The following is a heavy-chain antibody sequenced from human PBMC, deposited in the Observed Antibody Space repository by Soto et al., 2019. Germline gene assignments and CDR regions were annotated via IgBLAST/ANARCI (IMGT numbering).Heavy chain of an antibody. J-gene: IGHJ6*02. D-gene: IGHD5-12*01. Sequence: EVQLLESGGGLVQPGGSLRLSCAASIFSFDIYAMSWVRQAPGKGLEWVSATTGSGGTAYYAGSVKGRFTISRDNSKNTLYLQMNSLRAEDTAVYYCAKHSGYGHYYGMDVWGQGTTVTVSS. CDR2: TTGSGGTA. CDR1: IFSFDIYA. CDR3: AKHSGYGHYYGMDV. V-gene: IGHV3-23*01.